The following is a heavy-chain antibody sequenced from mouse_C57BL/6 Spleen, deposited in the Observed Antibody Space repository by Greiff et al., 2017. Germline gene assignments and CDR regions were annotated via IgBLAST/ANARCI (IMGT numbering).Heavy chain of an antibody. V-gene: IGHV14-1*01. CDR1: GFNIKDYY. Sequence: VQLQQSGAELVRPGASVKLSCTASGFNIKDYYMHWVKQRPEQGLEWIGRIDPEDGDTEYAPKFQGKATMTADTSSNTAYLQLSSLTSEDTAVYYCTTPTTVVATGHWYFDVWGTGTTVTVSS. D-gene: IGHD1-1*01. CDR3: TTPTTVVATGHWYFDV. CDR2: IDPEDGDT. J-gene: IGHJ1*03.